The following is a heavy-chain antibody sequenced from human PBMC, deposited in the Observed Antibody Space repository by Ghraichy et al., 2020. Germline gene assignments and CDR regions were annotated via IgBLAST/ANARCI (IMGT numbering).Heavy chain of an antibody. D-gene: IGHD3-22*01. V-gene: IGHV3-73*01. Sequence: GGSLRLSCAASGFTFRGSAMHWVRQASGKGLEWVGRIRSKANSYATAYAASVKGRFTISRDDSKNTAYLQVNSLKTEDTAVYYCTRTLPYYDSSGYFSLDYWGQGTLVTVSS. J-gene: IGHJ4*02. CDR2: IRSKANSYAT. CDR1: GFTFRGSA. CDR3: TRTLPYYDSSGYFSLDY.